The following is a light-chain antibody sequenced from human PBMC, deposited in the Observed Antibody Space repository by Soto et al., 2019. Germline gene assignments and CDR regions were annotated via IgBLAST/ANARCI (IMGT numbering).Light chain of an antibody. Sequence: EIVLTQSPGTLSLSPGERASLSCRASQSVSSNYLAWFQQTPGQAPRLLISGASNRASGIPARFSGSGSGTDFTLTISSLEPEDFAVYYCQQYGSSGTFGQGTKVDI. J-gene: IGKJ1*01. CDR2: GAS. CDR3: QQYGSSGT. V-gene: IGKV3-20*01. CDR1: QSVSSNY.